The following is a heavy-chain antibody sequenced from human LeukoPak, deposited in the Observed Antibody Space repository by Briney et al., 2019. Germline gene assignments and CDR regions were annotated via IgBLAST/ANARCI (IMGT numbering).Heavy chain of an antibody. V-gene: IGHV1-18*01. J-gene: IGHJ5*02. CDR3: AREGKLGDTSPWFDP. CDR2: ISAYNGNT. D-gene: IGHD1-26*01. CDR1: GYIFTTYG. Sequence: ASVTVSFTSSGYIFTTYGISWVRQAPGQGLGRMGWISAYNGNTNFSQKFQDRVTMTTDTSTSTAYMELRSLRSDDTAVYYCAREGKLGDTSPWFDPWGQGTLVTVSS.